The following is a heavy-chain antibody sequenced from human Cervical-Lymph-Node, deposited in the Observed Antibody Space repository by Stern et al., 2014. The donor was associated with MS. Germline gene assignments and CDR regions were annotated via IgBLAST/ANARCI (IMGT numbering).Heavy chain of an antibody. Sequence: EMQLVESGGGFIQPGGSLRLSCAASGFTISNTYMTWVRQPPGQGLERVASVKGRFIISEDNSKNTLYLQMDNLRVEDTAVYYCARVPLHDYYFDSWGQGTLVSVSS. CDR1: GFTISNTY. J-gene: IGHJ4*02. V-gene: IGHV3-53*03. CDR3: ARVPLHDYYFDS. D-gene: IGHD4/OR15-4a*01.